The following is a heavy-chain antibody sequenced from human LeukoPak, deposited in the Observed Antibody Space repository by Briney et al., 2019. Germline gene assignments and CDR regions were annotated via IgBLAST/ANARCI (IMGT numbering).Heavy chain of an antibody. Sequence: ASVKVSCKASGYTFTGYYMHWVRQAPGQGLEWMGRINPNSGGTNYAQKFQGRVTMTRDRSISTAYMELSRLRSDDTAVYYCARDPYGSGSYTDGDYWGQGTLVTVSS. V-gene: IGHV1-2*06. D-gene: IGHD3-10*01. CDR3: ARDPYGSGSYTDGDY. J-gene: IGHJ4*02. CDR2: INPNSGGT. CDR1: GYTFTGYY.